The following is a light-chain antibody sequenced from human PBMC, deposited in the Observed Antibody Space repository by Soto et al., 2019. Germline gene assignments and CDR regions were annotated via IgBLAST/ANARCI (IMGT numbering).Light chain of an antibody. CDR2: GAS. J-gene: IGKJ4*01. V-gene: IGKV3-20*01. Sequence: EIVLTQSPGTLSLSPGERVTLSCRASQSVSSSSLAWYQQRPGQAPRLLISGASSRATGIPDRFSGSGSGKDFALTISRLEPEDFAVYYCQQYGNSPRTFGGGTKVEIK. CDR3: QQYGNSPRT. CDR1: QSVSSSS.